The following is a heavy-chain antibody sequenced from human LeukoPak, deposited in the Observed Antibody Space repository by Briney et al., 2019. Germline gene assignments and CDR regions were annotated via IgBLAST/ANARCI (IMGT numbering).Heavy chain of an antibody. J-gene: IGHJ4*02. V-gene: IGHV3-21*01. Sequence: GGSLRLSCAASGFTFSSYSMNWVRQAPGKGLEWVSSISSSSSYIYYADSVKGRFTISRDNAKNSLYLQMNSLGAEDTAVYYCARVPQDYPDYWGQGTLVTVSS. CDR3: ARVPQDYPDY. CDR2: ISSSSSYI. CDR1: GFTFSSYS.